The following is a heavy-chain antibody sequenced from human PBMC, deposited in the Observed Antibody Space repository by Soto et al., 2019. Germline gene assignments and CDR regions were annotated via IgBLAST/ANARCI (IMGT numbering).Heavy chain of an antibody. D-gene: IGHD3-10*01. J-gene: IGHJ3*02. CDR2: ISSSGSTI. Sequence: GGSLRLSCAASGFTFSDYYMSWIRQAPGKGLEWVSYISSSGSTIYYADSVKGRSTISRDNAKNSLYLQMNSLRAEDTAVYYCVRSLYTYYGSGSPQDDAFDIWGQGTMVPVSS. CDR1: GFTFSDYY. CDR3: VRSLYTYYGSGSPQDDAFDI. V-gene: IGHV3-11*01.